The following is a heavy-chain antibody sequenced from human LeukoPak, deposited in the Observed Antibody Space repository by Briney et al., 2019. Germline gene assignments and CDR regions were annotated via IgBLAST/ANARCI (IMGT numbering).Heavy chain of an antibody. CDR2: ITRGVGST. V-gene: IGHV3-23*01. D-gene: IGHD1-1*01. CDR1: GFTFSNAW. J-gene: IGHJ4*02. Sequence: GGSLRLSCAASGFTFSNAWMSWVRQAPGKGLECVSAITRGVGSTYYADSVKGRFTISRDNSKNTLYLQMNNLRVDDTAVYYCAKKGQADDDGKPDWGQGTLVTVSS. CDR3: AKKGQADDDGKPD.